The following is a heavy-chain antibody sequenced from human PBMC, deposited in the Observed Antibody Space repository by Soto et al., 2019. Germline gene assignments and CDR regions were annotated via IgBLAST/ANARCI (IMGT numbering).Heavy chain of an antibody. J-gene: IGHJ6*02. CDR2: IYYSGNT. CDR3: AREEYYYDSSGYYYTYGMDV. Sequence: PSETLSLTCTVSGGSISSSGYYWSWIRQHPGKGLEWIGYIYYSGNTHYNPSLRSRVIMSLITSKNQFSLKLNSVSAADTAVYYCAREEYYYDSSGYYYTYGMDVWGQGTTVTVSS. V-gene: IGHV4-31*03. CDR1: GGSISSSGYY. D-gene: IGHD3-22*01.